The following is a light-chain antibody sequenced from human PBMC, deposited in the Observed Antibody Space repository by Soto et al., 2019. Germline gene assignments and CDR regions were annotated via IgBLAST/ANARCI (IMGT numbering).Light chain of an antibody. Sequence: PGARATLSCRASQSVSSSYLAWYQQKPGQAPRLLIYGASSRATGIPDRFSGSGSGTDFTLTISRLEPEDFAVYYCQQYGSSPFTFGQGTRLEIK. CDR3: QQYGSSPFT. CDR2: GAS. CDR1: QSVSSSY. V-gene: IGKV3-20*01. J-gene: IGKJ5*01.